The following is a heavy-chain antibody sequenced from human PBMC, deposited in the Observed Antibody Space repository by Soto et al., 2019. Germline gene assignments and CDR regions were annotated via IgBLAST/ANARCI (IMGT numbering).Heavy chain of an antibody. D-gene: IGHD3-10*01. Sequence: WETLSLTCTVSGGSIRSSSYYWGWIRQPPGKGLEWIGSIYYSGSTYYNPSLKSRVTISVDTSKNQFSLKLSSVTAADTALYYCARRSPGGGSGSYGRWFDPWGQGTLVTVSS. CDR3: ARRSPGGGSGSYGRWFDP. V-gene: IGHV4-39*01. CDR1: GGSIRSSSYY. J-gene: IGHJ5*02. CDR2: IYYSGST.